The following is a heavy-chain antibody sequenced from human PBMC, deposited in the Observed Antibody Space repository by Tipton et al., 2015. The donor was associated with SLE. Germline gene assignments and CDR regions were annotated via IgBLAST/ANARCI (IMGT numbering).Heavy chain of an antibody. V-gene: IGHV1-18*01. CDR1: GYTFTSYG. CDR3: ARALDSYYDFIWGSYRHNHFDY. J-gene: IGHJ4*02. CDR2: ISAYNGNT. D-gene: IGHD3-16*02. Sequence: QLVQSGAEVKKPGASVKVSCKASGYTFTSYGISWVRQAPGQGLEWMGWISAYNGNTNYAQKLQGRVTMTTDTSTSTAYMELRSLRSDDTAVYDCARALDSYYDFIWGSYRHNHFDYWGQGTLVTVSS.